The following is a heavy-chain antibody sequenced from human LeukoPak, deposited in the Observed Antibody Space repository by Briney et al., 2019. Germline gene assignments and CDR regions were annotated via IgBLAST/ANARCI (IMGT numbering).Heavy chain of an antibody. CDR2: IYYSGST. CDR3: ARLIYSSSWVFDY. D-gene: IGHD6-13*01. J-gene: IGHJ4*02. CDR1: GGSISSYY. V-gene: IGHV4-59*08. Sequence: SETLSLTCTVSGGSISSYYWSWIRQPPGKGLEWIGYIYYSGSTNYNPPLKSRVTISVDTSKNQFSLKLSSVTAADTAVYYCARLIYSSSWVFDYWGQGTLVTVSS.